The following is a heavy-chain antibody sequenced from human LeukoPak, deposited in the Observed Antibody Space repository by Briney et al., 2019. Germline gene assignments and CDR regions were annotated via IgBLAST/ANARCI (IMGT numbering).Heavy chain of an antibody. CDR3: ARHDWFDP. CDR2: MYSGGAT. D-gene: IGHD3-3*01. Sequence: GGSLRLSCAVSGFTVSGDYMSWVRQAPGKGLEWVSVMYSGGATYYADPVKGRFTISRDNSKSTLYLQMNSLRVEDTAVYYCARHDWFDPWGHGTLVTVSS. CDR1: GFTVSGDY. V-gene: IGHV3-53*01. J-gene: IGHJ5*02.